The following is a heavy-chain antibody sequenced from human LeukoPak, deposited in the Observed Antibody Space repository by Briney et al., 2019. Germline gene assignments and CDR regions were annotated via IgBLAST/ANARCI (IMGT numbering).Heavy chain of an antibody. CDR3: ARVVGYCSGGSCYPRDY. J-gene: IGHJ4*02. CDR1: GFTFSSYS. Sequence: PGGSLRLSCVASGFTFSSYSMSWVRQGPGKGLEWVANIKEDGYEKYYVDSVKGRFTISRDNAKNSLYLQMNSLRAEDTAVYYCARVVGYCSGGSCYPRDYWGQGTLVTVSS. CDR2: IKEDGYEK. D-gene: IGHD2-15*01. V-gene: IGHV3-7*05.